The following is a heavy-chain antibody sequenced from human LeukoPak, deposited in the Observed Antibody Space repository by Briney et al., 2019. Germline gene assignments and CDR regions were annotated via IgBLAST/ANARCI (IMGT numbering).Heavy chain of an antibody. CDR2: ISYDGSNK. CDR3: AKEGSSSWPYYYYYYGMDV. CDR1: GFTFSSYG. V-gene: IGHV3-30*18. J-gene: IGHJ6*02. D-gene: IGHD6-13*01. Sequence: GGSLRLSCAASGFTFSSYGMHWVRQAPGKGLEWVAVISYDGSNKYYADSVKGRFTISRDNSKNTLYLQMNSLRAEDTAVYYCAKEGSSSWPYYYYYYGMDVWGQGTTVTVSS.